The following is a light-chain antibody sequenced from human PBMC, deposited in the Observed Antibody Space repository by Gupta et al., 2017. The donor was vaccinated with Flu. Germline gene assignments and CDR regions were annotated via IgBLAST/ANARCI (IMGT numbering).Light chain of an antibody. CDR1: RSLLHSNGNTY. Sequence: DVVMTQSPLSLPAIPGEPASISCSSSRSLLHSNGNTYLSWYLQKPGQSPQLLIYLGSHRASGVPDRFSGSGSGTDFTLKISRVEAEDVGVYYCMQALQTISFGPGTKVDL. CDR3: MQALQTIS. J-gene: IGKJ3*01. V-gene: IGKV2-28*01. CDR2: LGS.